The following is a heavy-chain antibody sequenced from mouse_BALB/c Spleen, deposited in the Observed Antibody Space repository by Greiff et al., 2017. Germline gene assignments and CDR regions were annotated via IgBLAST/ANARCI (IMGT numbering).Heavy chain of an antibody. CDR1: GYSFTSYW. CDR3: TRERYYGSSYEVDY. J-gene: IGHJ2*01. V-gene: IGHV1-5*01. D-gene: IGHD1-1*01. Sequence: VQLQQSGTVLARPGASVKMSCKASGYSFTSYWMHWVKQRPGQGLEWIGAIYPGNSDTSYNQKFKGKAKLTAVTSASTAYMELSSLTNEDSAVYYCTRERYYGSSYEVDYWGQGTTRTVSS. CDR2: IYPGNSDT.